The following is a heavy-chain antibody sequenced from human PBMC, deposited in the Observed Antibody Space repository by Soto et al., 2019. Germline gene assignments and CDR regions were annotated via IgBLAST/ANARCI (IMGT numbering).Heavy chain of an antibody. Sequence: GGSLRLSCAASGFTFSSYGMHWVRQAPGKGLEWVAVISYDGSNKYYADSVKGRSTISRDNSKNTLYLQMNSLRAEDTAVYYCAKGGETYYDFWSGHPVWGQGTTVTVSS. CDR2: ISYDGSNK. CDR3: AKGGETYYDFWSGHPV. J-gene: IGHJ6*02. D-gene: IGHD3-3*01. V-gene: IGHV3-30*18. CDR1: GFTFSSYG.